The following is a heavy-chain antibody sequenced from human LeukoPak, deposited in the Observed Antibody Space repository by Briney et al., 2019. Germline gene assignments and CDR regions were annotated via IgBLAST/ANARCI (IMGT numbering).Heavy chain of an antibody. CDR2: IYYSGST. V-gene: IGHV4-30-4*08. Sequence: SETLSLTCTVSGGSLSSGDYYWSWIRQPPGKGLEWVGYIYYSGSTYYNPSLKSRVTISVDTSKNQFSLKLSSVTAADTAVYYCARGYCSSTSCYIADYWGQGTLATVSS. CDR1: GGSLSSGDYY. CDR3: ARGYCSSTSCYIADY. J-gene: IGHJ4*02. D-gene: IGHD2-2*02.